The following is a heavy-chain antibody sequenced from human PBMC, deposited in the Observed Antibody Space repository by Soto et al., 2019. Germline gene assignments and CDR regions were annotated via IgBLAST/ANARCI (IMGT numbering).Heavy chain of an antibody. D-gene: IGHD6-13*01. CDR3: ARIRSSNWYYFAY. CDR2: IFSNDDK. CDR1: GFSLSNARMG. Sequence: QVTLKESGPVLVKPTETLTLTCTVSGFSLSNARMGVSWVRQPPGKALEWLAHIFSNDDKSYSTSLKSRLTISQATSKSHWVLTRTNVDPVDTATYYCARIRSSNWYYFAYWGPGTLVTVSS. V-gene: IGHV2-26*01. J-gene: IGHJ4*02.